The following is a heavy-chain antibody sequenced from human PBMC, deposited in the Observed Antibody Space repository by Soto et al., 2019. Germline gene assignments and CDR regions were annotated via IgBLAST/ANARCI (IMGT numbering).Heavy chain of an antibody. CDR1: GFTFKNYG. V-gene: IGHV3-33*01. CDR2: VYYDGSNQ. J-gene: IGHJ4*02. CDR3: SRDLSDY. Sequence: QVQLVESGGGVVQPGTSLRLSCAASGFTFKNYGMHWVRQAPGKGLEWVAIVYYDGSNQYYVDSVKGRFTISRDDCKNTLYLQMNSLRVDDTAMYYCSRDLSDYWGQGTLVTVSS.